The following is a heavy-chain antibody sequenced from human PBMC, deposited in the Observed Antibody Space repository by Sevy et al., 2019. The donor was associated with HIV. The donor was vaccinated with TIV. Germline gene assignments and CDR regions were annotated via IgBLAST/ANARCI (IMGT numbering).Heavy chain of an antibody. CDR3: ARFVSLGY. CDR1: GFTFSSSS. CDR2: ISQGGSEE. D-gene: IGHD6-13*01. J-gene: IGHJ4*02. Sequence: RGCLRLSCAASGFTFSSSSMTWVRQAPGKGLEWVATISQGGSEEYYVDSVKGRFTISRDNAKNSLYLQMDSLSAVDSAVYFCARFVSLGYWGQGTLVSVSS. V-gene: IGHV3-7*01.